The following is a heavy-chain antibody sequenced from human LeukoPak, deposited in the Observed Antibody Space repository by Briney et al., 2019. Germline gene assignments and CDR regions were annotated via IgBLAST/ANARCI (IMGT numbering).Heavy chain of an antibody. CDR1: GFTFSSYA. CDR2: ISYDGSNK. CDR3: ARSPDTAMVADY. D-gene: IGHD5-18*01. V-gene: IGHV3-30-3*01. Sequence: PGGSLRLSCAASGFTFSSYAMHWVRQAPGKGLEWVAVISYDGSNKYYADSVKGRFTISRDNSKNTLYLQMNSLRAEDTVVYYCARSPDTAMVADYWGQGTLVTVSS. J-gene: IGHJ4*02.